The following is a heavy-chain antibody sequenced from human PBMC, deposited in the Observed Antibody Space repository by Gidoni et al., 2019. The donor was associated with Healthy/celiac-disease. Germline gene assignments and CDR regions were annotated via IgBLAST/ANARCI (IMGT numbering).Heavy chain of an antibody. CDR3: ARIRRDFWSGWGVGRLDY. V-gene: IGHV2-26*01. CDR1: GFSLSNARMG. D-gene: IGHD3-3*01. CDR2: IFSNAEK. J-gene: IGHJ4*02. Sequence: QVTLKESGPVLVKPTETLTLTCTVSGFSLSNARMGVSWIRQPPGKALEWLAHIFSNAEKSYSTSLKSRLTISKDTSKSQVVLTMTNMDPVDTATYYCARIRRDFWSGWGVGRLDYWGQGTLVTVSS.